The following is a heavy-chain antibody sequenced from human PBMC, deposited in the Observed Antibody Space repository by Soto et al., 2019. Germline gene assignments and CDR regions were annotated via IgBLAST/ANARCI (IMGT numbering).Heavy chain of an antibody. J-gene: IGHJ5*02. V-gene: IGHV4-31*03. CDR1: GGSISSGGYY. Sequence: PSETLSLTCSVSGGSISSGGYYWSWIRQHPGKGLERIGYIYYSGSTYYNPSLKSRVTISVDTSKNQFSLKLSSVTAADTAVYYCARSRLNKWLDPWGQGTLVTVS. CDR3: ARSRLNKWLDP. CDR2: IYYSGST.